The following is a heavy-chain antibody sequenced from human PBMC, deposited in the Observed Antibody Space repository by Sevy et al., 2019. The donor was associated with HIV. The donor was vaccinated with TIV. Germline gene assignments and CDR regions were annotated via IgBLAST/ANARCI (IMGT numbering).Heavy chain of an antibody. V-gene: IGHV3-23*01. D-gene: IGHD3-10*01. J-gene: IGHJ3*01. CDR1: GFTFSNYG. Sequence: GGSLRLSCAAFGFTFSNYGMTWVRQAPGKGLEWVSSVSGSGGKRYNADSVKGRFTISRDNSKNTLYLQMNSLRAEDTAVYYCARRGNYYGDAFDFWGQGTVVTDSS. CDR2: VSGSGGKR. CDR3: ARRGNYYGDAFDF.